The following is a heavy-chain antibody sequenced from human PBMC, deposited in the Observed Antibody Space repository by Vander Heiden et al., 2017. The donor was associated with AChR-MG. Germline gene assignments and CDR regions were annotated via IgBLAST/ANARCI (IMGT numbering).Heavy chain of an antibody. CDR1: GFTFSSYA. J-gene: IGHJ4*02. CDR2: ISGSGGST. D-gene: IGHD6-19*01. V-gene: IGHV3-23*01. CDR3: AKEFRQWLAPFDH. Sequence: EVQLLESGGGLVQPGGSLRLPCAASGFTFSSYAMSWVRQAPGEGLGWVSAISGSGGSTYYAGSVKGRFTISRDNSKNMLYLQMNSLRAEDTAVYYCAKEFRQWLAPFDHWGQGTLVTVSS.